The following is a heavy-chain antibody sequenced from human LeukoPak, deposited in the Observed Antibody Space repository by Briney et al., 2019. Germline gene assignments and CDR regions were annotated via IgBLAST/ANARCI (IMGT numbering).Heavy chain of an antibody. V-gene: IGHV3-21*01. D-gene: IGHD1-26*01. CDR2: IGSSSTYI. CDR1: GFTFSNYN. Sequence: PGGSLRVSCAASGFTFSNYNMNWVRQAPGNGLEWVSSIGSSSTYIYYADSVKGRFTISRDNAKNSLYLQMDSPAAEYTAVYYCARDHNDLTGTYWESFDCWGQGTLVTVSS. J-gene: IGHJ4*02. CDR3: ARDHNDLTGTYWESFDC.